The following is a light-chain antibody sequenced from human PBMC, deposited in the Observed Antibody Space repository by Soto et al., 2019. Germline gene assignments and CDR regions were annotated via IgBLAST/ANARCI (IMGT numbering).Light chain of an antibody. Sequence: DVVMTQSPLSLPVTLGQPASISCRSSQSLVHSDGNTYLNWFQQRPGQSPRRLIYQVSNRDSGVPDRFGGSGSDTDFTLKISRVEAEDVGVYYCMEGTHWPPWTFGQGTKVEIK. J-gene: IGKJ1*01. CDR2: QVS. CDR1: QSLVHSDGNTY. CDR3: MEGTHWPPWT. V-gene: IGKV2-30*02.